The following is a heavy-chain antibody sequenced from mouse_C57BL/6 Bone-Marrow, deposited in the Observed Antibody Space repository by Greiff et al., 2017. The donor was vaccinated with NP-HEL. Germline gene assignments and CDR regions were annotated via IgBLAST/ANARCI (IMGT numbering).Heavy chain of an antibody. CDR1: GYTFTDYS. D-gene: IGHD2-3*01. Sequence: EVQLQHSGPELVKPGASVKMSCKASGYTFTDYSMHWVKQSHGKSLEWIGYINPNNGGTSYNQKFKGKATLTVNKSSSTAYMQLSSLTSEDSAVYYCASRRNDGYLYWYFDVWGTGTTVTVSS. J-gene: IGHJ1*03. CDR3: ASRRNDGYLYWYFDV. CDR2: INPNNGGT. V-gene: IGHV1-22*01.